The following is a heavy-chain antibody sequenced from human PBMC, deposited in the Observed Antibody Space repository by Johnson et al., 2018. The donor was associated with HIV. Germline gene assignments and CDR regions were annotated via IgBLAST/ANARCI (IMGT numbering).Heavy chain of an antibody. CDR1: GFTFSSYA. CDR2: INSDGSST. CDR3: ARDVGDRGYYDSSCYRAFDI. J-gene: IGHJ3*02. D-gene: IGHD3-22*01. V-gene: IGHV3-23*04. Sequence: MLLVESGGGVVRPGGSLRLSCAASGFTFSSYAMSWVRQAPGKGLVWVSRINSDGSSTRYADSVKGRFTISRDNSKNTLYLQMNSLRAEDTAVYYCARDVGDRGYYDSSCYRAFDICGQGTMVTVSS.